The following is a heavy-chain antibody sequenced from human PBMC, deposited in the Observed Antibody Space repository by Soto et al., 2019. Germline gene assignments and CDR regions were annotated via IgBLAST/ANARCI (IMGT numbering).Heavy chain of an antibody. Sequence: KSSETLSLTCTVSGGSISSGGYYWSWIRQHPGKGLEWIGYIYYSGSTYYNPSLKSRVTISVDTSKNQFSLKLSSVTAADTAVYYCARGRAGGGCYDYWGQGTLVTVSS. D-gene: IGHD2-15*01. CDR2: IYYSGST. J-gene: IGHJ4*02. CDR1: GGSISSGGYY. V-gene: IGHV4-31*03. CDR3: ARGRAGGGCYDY.